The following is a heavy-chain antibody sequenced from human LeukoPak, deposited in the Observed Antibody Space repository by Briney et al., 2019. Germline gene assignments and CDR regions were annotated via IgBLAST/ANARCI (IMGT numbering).Heavy chain of an antibody. CDR3: ARGTTGQRYYFDY. V-gene: IGHV3-74*01. Sequence: PGGSLRLSCAASGFTFSSYWMHWVRQAPGRGLVWVSRPNSDGSSTYFADSVKGRFTISRDNAKNTLYLQMNSLRAEDTAVYYCARGTTGQRYYFDYWGQGTLVTVSS. D-gene: IGHD1-1*01. CDR1: GFTFSSYW. J-gene: IGHJ4*02. CDR2: PNSDGSST.